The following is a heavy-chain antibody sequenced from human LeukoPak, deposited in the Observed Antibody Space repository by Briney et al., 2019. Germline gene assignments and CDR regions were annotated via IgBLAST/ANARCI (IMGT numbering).Heavy chain of an antibody. CDR2: IYPSGST. CDR3: ARGRGTTAAGDDFDY. D-gene: IGHD6-13*01. J-gene: IGHJ4*02. Sequence: SQTLSLTCTVSGDSISNSRHYWSWIRQPAGKGLEWIGRIYPSGSTNYNPSLKSRVTISVDTSKNQFSLKLSSVTAADTAVYYCARGRGTTAAGDDFDYWGQGTLVTVSS. V-gene: IGHV4-61*02. CDR1: GDSISNSRHY.